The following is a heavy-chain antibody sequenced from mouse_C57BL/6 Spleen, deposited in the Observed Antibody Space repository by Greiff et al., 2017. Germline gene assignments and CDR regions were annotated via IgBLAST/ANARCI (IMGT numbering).Heavy chain of an antibody. Sequence: EVKVVESGGGLVQPGGSLSLSCAASGFTFTDYYMSWVRQPPGKALEWLGFIRNKANGYTTEYSASVKGRFTISRDNSQSILYLQMNALRAEDSATYYCARYTAQGWFAYWGQGTLVTVSA. CDR1: GFTFTDYY. J-gene: IGHJ3*01. CDR3: ARYTAQGWFAY. D-gene: IGHD3-2*02. V-gene: IGHV7-3*01. CDR2: IRNKANGYTT.